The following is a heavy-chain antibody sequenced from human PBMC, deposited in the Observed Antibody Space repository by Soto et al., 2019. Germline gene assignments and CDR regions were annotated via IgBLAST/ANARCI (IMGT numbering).Heavy chain of an antibody. Sequence: QVQLVQSGAEVRKPGSSVRVSCRASGGTFGNYAISWVRQAPGQGLEWLGNFFTQFGTTNSAQKFHGRVSITADESSTAAYMELNSLTFEDTAVYYCATGGPDSEDLSYYHGMDVWGQGTSVIVSS. V-gene: IGHV1-69*15. CDR1: GGTFGNYA. J-gene: IGHJ6*02. CDR3: ATGGPDSEDLSYYHGMDV. D-gene: IGHD3-16*01. CDR2: FFTQFGTT.